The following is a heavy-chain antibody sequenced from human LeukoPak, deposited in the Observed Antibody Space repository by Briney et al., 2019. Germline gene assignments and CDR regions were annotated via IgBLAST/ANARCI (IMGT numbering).Heavy chain of an antibody. CDR2: IIPISDIT. CDR1: GGTFDSFA. V-gene: IGHV1-69*17. J-gene: IGHJ3*02. Sequence: SVKVSCKASGGTFDSFAFAWVRQAPGQGLEWMGGIIPISDITSYAQRFQGRATITADKSTNSAFLDLSRLTFEDTAVYFCATDVHWLRSRGRYEALDIWGQGTMVSVSS. CDR3: ATDVHWLRSRGRYEALDI. D-gene: IGHD5-12*01.